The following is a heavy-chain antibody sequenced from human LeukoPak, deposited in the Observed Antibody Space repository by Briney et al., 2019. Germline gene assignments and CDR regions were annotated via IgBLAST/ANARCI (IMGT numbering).Heavy chain of an antibody. D-gene: IGHD2-2*01. CDR3: ATHSPEYQLLFGWYFDL. J-gene: IGHJ2*01. Sequence: PSETLSLTCAVSGYSISSGYYWGWIRQPPGKGLEWIGSIYHSGSTYYNPSLKSRVTISVDTSKNQFSLKLSSVTAADTAVYYCATHSPEYQLLFGWYFDLWGRGTLVTVSS. CDR1: GYSISSGYY. V-gene: IGHV4-38-2*01. CDR2: IYHSGST.